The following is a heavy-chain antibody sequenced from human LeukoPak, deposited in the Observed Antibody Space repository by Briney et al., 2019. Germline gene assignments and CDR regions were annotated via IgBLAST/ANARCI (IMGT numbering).Heavy chain of an antibody. Sequence: SGTLSLTCAVSGGSISSSNWWSWVRQPPGKGLEWIGEIYHSGSANYNPSLKSRVTISLDKSKNRFSLKLYSVTAADTAVYYCARASHDYGDYSHFDYWGQGTLVTVSS. CDR1: GGSISSSNW. V-gene: IGHV4-4*02. J-gene: IGHJ4*02. CDR3: ARASHDYGDYSHFDY. CDR2: IYHSGSA. D-gene: IGHD4-17*01.